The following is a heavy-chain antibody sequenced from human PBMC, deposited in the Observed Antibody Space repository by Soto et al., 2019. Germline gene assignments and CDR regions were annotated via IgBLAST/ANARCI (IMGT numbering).Heavy chain of an antibody. D-gene: IGHD5-12*01. Sequence: EVQLLESGGGLVQPGGSLRLSCKGSGFTFSSFAMGWVRQAPGKGLEWVSSIGGSGGTTNYADSVRGRFTISRDNSKSTLFLQMSSLRVADTAIYYCVHDNSGYPWISPGTLDNWGQGMLVTVSS. V-gene: IGHV3-23*01. CDR1: GFTFSSFA. J-gene: IGHJ4*02. CDR2: IGGSGGTT. CDR3: VHDNSGYPWISPGTLDN.